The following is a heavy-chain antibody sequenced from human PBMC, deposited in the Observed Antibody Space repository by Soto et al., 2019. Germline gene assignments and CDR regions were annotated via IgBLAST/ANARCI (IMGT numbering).Heavy chain of an antibody. CDR2: IYWDDDK. CDR3: AQSRSGAGPWSYGDFDY. V-gene: IGHV2-5*02. Sequence: QITLKESGPTLVKPTQTLTLTCTFSGFSLSTSGVGVGWIRQPPGKALEWLALIYWDDDKRYSPSLKSRLTPNRAASDHQSVITITSLGPVDTPTYYCAQSRSGAGPWSYGDFDYWGQGTPVTVS. J-gene: IGHJ4*02. CDR1: GFSLSTSGVG. D-gene: IGHD1-26*01.